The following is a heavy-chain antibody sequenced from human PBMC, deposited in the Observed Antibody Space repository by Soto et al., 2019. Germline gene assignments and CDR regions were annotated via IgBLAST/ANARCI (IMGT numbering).Heavy chain of an antibody. V-gene: IGHV4-34*01. CDR2: INHSGST. CDR1: GGSFSGYY. CDR3: ARRIAAVQFDY. D-gene: IGHD6-13*01. J-gene: IGHJ4*01. Sequence: SETLSLTCAVYGGSFSGYYWSWVRQPPGKGLEWIGEINHSGSTNYNPSLKSRVTISVDTSKNQFSLKLSSVTAADTAVYYCARRIAAVQFDYWGHGTLVTCSS.